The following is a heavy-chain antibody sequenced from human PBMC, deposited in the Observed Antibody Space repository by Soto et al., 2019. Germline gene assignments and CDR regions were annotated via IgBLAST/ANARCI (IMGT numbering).Heavy chain of an antibody. CDR2: ISGSGGST. J-gene: IGHJ6*02. D-gene: IGHD3-3*01. CDR1: GFTFSNHA. CDR3: AKGPDFWSGYSYYYGMYV. Sequence: PGGSLRLSCAASGFTFSNHAMNWVRQAPGKGLEWVSGISGSGGSTSYGASVKGRFTISRDNSENTLYLQMDSLRADDTAVYFCAKGPDFWSGYSYYYGMYVWGQGTTVTVS. V-gene: IGHV3-23*01.